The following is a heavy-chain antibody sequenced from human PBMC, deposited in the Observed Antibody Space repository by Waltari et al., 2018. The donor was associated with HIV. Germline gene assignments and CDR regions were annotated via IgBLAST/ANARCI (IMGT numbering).Heavy chain of an antibody. CDR1: GLAFGTSP. V-gene: IGHV3-23*01. D-gene: IGHD3-22*01. Sequence: EVHVLESGGGSVQPGGYLSLSCGASGLAFGTSPFPWVRQAPGTGLEWVSTISGIAGSIYYADSVKGRFTISRDNFKHTLFLQMNSLRVEDTAVYYCAKDWENDSNGYSYLGAFDLWGPGTSVVVSS. J-gene: IGHJ3*01. CDR2: ISGIAGSI. CDR3: AKDWENDSNGYSYLGAFDL.